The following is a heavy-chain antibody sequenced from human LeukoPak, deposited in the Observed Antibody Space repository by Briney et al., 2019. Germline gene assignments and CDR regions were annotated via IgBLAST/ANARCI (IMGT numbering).Heavy chain of an antibody. CDR3: AKLSGTYGKGHFDY. CDR2: MSASGGST. CDR1: GFIFGSXX. Sequence: AXSGFIFGSXXXXWVRXXPGXXXXXXXSMSASGGSTYYADSVKGRFTISRDNSKSALYLQMNSLRAEDTAVYYRAKLSGTYGKGHFDYWGQGTLVTVSS. V-gene: IGHV3-23*01. D-gene: IGHD1-26*01. J-gene: IGHJ4*02.